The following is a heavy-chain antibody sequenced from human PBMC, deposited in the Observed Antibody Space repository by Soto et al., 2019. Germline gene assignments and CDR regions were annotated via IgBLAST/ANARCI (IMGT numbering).Heavy chain of an antibody. CDR2: IKGSHAGGTT. Sequence: EVQLVESGGGLVEPGGSIRLSCVASGFTFTKAYMTWVRQAPGKGLEWVGRIKGSHAGGTTDYATSVKGRFTISRDDSETRLYLQMNSLKTEDTSVYYCATEGGYPGSNFYGAYWGQGTLVTVSS. J-gene: IGHJ4*02. CDR1: GFTFTKAY. D-gene: IGHD1-26*01. CDR3: ATEGGYPGSNFYGAY. V-gene: IGHV3-15*01.